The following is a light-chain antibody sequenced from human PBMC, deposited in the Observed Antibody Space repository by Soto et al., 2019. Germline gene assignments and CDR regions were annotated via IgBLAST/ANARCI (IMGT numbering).Light chain of an antibody. J-gene: IGKJ2*01. CDR2: GAF. Sequence: EIVMTQSPATLSVSPGERTTLSCRASQSVSRSLACYKQKPGQAPRPLIYGAFTRATGNPARFSGSGSGTEFTLTISSLQSEDFAVYYCHHYNKWPPYTFGQGTKLEI. V-gene: IGKV3-15*01. CDR1: QSVSRS. CDR3: HHYNKWPPYT.